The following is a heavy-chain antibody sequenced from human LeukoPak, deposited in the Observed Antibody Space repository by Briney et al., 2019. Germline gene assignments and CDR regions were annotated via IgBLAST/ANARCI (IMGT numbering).Heavy chain of an antibody. CDR2: INQSGST. V-gene: IGHV4-34*01. D-gene: IGHD6-6*01. CDR3: ARGGRAARTRRYFDY. CDR1: GGSFSGYY. Sequence: PSETLSLTSAVYGGSFSGYYWSWIRHPPGKGLEWIGGINQSGSTNYNPSLKSRGTVSVDKSKNQFSLKLSSVTAADTPVYYCARGGRAARTRRYFDYGGQGTLVTVSS. J-gene: IGHJ4*02.